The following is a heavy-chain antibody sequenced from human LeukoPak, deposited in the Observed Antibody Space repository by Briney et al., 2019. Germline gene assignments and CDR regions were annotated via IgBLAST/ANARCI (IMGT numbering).Heavy chain of an antibody. CDR3: AKNGQSGFSFDP. CDR2: GSESGGT. CDR1: GVSIGSSHYY. V-gene: IGHV4-39*07. D-gene: IGHD3-3*01. Sequence: SETLSLTCTVSGVSIGSSHYYWSWIRQPPGKGLEWIGEGSESGGTKFNPSLKSRVTISADTSKNQFSLKVKSVTAADTAVYYCAKNGQSGFSFDPWGQGTLVTVSS. J-gene: IGHJ5*02.